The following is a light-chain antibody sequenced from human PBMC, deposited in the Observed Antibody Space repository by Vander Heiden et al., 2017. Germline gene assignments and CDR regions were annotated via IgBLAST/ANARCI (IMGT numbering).Light chain of an antibody. Sequence: AIQMTQPPSSLPASVGDRVTITCRASQGIRNDLGWYQQKPGKAPKLLIYAASSLQSGVPSRFSGSGSGTDFTLTISSLQPEDFATYYCLQDYNYPYTFGQGTKLEIK. CDR1: QGIRND. V-gene: IGKV1-6*01. CDR3: LQDYNYPYT. CDR2: AAS. J-gene: IGKJ2*01.